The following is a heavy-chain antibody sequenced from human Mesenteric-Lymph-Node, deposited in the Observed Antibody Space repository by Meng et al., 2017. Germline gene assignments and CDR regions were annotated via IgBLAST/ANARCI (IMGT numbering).Heavy chain of an antibody. CDR1: GFTFSDYY. D-gene: IGHD1-26*01. CDR3: ARQFVGGTTYLDY. J-gene: IGHJ4*02. Sequence: GESLKISCAASGFTFSDYYMSWIRQAPGKGLEWVSYISSSGSTIYYADSVKGRFTISRDNAKNSLYLQMNSLRAEDTAVYYCARQFVGGTTYLDYWGQGTLVTVSS. V-gene: IGHV3-11*04. CDR2: ISSSGSTI.